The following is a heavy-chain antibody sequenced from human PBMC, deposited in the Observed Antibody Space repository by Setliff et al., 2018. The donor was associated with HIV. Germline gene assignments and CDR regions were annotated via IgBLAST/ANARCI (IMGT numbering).Heavy chain of an antibody. D-gene: IGHD6-6*01. Sequence: SETLSLTCTVSGGSINNDIYFWSWIRQYPGKGLEWIGYIYYSGSTFYNPSLKSRITISVDTSKNQFSLRLSSVTAADTAVYYCARSGSSSPYYFDYWGQGTLVTVSS. CDR2: IYYSGST. CDR3: ARSGSSSPYYFDY. J-gene: IGHJ4*02. CDR1: GGSINNDIYF. V-gene: IGHV4-31*03.